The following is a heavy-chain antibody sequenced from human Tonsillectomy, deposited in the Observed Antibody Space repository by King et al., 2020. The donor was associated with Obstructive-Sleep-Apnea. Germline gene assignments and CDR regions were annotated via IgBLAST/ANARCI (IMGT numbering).Heavy chain of an antibody. V-gene: IGHV3-30*02. CDR3: AKDRGSGLGIYSGYKSEYFFDY. D-gene: IGHD5-12*01. CDR2: IQYDASIK. Sequence: VQLVESGGGVVQPGGSLRLSCAASGFTFSSYGMHWVRQAPGKGLEWVAFIQYDASIKYYADWMKGRLTISRDNSKKTLYLHMSSLRAEDTAVYYCAKDRGSGLGIYSGYKSEYFFDYWGQGTLVTVSS. CDR1: GFTFSSYG. J-gene: IGHJ4*02.